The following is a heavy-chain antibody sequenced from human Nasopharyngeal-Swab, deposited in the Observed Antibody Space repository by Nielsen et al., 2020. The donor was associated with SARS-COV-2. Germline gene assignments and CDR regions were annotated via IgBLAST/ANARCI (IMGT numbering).Heavy chain of an antibody. V-gene: IGHV4-59*04. CDR3: ATHYYDSSGYFQGDY. CDR2: IYYSGST. J-gene: IGHJ4*02. CDR1: GGSISSYY. D-gene: IGHD3-22*01. Sequence: CTVSGGSISSYYWSWIRQPPGKGLEWIGYIYYSGSTYYNPSLKSRVTISVDTSKNQFSLKLSSVTAADTAVYYCATHYYDSSGYFQGDYWGQGTLVTVSS.